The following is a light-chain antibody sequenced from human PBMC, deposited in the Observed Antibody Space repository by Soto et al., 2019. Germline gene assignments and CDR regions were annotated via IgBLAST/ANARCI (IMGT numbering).Light chain of an antibody. Sequence: EIVLTQSPATPSLSPGERATLSCRASQSVSTYLCWYQQKPGQAPRLLIYDASNRATGIPARFSGSGSGTDFTLTISSLEPEDFAVYYCQQREAFGQGTKVDIK. CDR3: QQREA. J-gene: IGKJ1*01. V-gene: IGKV3-11*01. CDR2: DAS. CDR1: QSVSTY.